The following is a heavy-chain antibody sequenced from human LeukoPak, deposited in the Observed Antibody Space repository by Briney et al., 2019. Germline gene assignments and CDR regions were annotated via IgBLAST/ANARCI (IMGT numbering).Heavy chain of an antibody. CDR3: ARVGYCSSTSCTTD. D-gene: IGHD2-2*01. J-gene: IGHJ4*02. V-gene: IGHV4-34*01. CDR1: GGSFSGYY. Sequence: SETLSLTCAVYGGSFSGYYWSWIRQPPGKGLEWIGEINHSGSTNYNPSLKSRVTISVDTSKNQFSLKLSSVTGADTAVYYCARVGYCSSTSCTTDWGQGTLVTVSS. CDR2: INHSGST.